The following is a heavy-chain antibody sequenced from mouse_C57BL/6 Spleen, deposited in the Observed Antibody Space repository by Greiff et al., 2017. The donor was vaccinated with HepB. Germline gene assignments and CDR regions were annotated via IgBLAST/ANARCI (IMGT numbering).Heavy chain of an antibody. CDR1: GYTFTSYW. Sequence: VQLQQSGAELVKPGASVKLSCKASGYTFTSYWMHWVKQRPGQGLEWIGMIHPNSGSTNYNEKFKSKATLTVDKSSSTAYMQLSSLTSEDSAVLYCARTDGSRDWYFDVWGTGTTVTVSS. D-gene: IGHD1-1*01. CDR3: ARTDGSRDWYFDV. V-gene: IGHV1-64*01. J-gene: IGHJ1*03. CDR2: IHPNSGST.